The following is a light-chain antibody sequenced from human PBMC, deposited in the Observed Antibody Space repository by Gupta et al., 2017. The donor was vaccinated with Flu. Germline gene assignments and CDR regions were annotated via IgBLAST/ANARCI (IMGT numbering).Light chain of an antibody. Sequence: VLMTQSPATLSVSPGETATLFCRASQSVGSKLAWYQQKPGRTPRLLIYGASTRATDFPARFSGSGFGTEFTLTITSRQSEDSAIYYCRQDSDWPPYSFGQGTKMEI. V-gene: IGKV3-15*01. J-gene: IGKJ2*03. CDR1: QSVGSK. CDR2: GAS. CDR3: RQDSDWPPYS.